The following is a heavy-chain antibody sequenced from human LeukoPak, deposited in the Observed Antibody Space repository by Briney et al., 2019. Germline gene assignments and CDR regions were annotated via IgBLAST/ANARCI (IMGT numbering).Heavy chain of an antibody. CDR2: IYYSGSA. Sequence: PSETLSLTCTVSGGSISRSSYYWGWIRQPPGKGLEWIGNIYYSGSAYYNPSLKSRLTISIDTSKNQFSLNLTSVTAADTAVYYCAVRTYYYGSGSSGEDYWGQGTLVTVSS. V-gene: IGHV4-39*01. CDR1: GGSISRSSYY. D-gene: IGHD3-10*01. J-gene: IGHJ4*02. CDR3: AVRTYYYGSGSSGEDY.